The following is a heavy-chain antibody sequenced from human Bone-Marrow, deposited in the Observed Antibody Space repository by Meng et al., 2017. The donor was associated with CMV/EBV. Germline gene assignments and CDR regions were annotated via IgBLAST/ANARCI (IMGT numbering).Heavy chain of an antibody. CDR3: ARFTIMNRDYDHHGVDV. CDR1: EYTFIDHH. CDR2: INPYSGDT. J-gene: IGHJ6*02. V-gene: IGHV1-2*02. D-gene: IGHD4-17*01. Sequence: ASVKVSCKASEYTFIDHHMHWVRQAPGQGLEWMGWINPYSGDTKYAHNFQGRVTLTRDTSISTAYMDLSRLRPDDTAVYYCARFTIMNRDYDHHGVDVWGQGTTVTVSS.